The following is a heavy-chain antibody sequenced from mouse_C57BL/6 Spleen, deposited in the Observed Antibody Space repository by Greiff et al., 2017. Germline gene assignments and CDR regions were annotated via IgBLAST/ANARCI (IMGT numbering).Heavy chain of an antibody. CDR2: INPNNGGT. Sequence: EVQLQQSGPELVKPGASVKISCKASGYTFTDYYMNWVKQSHGKSLEWIGDINPNNGGTSYNQKFKGKATLTVDKSSSTAYMELRSLTSEDSAVYYCASSTMVTTRPRYFDVWGTGTTVTVSS. D-gene: IGHD2-2*01. J-gene: IGHJ1*03. CDR1: GYTFTDYY. CDR3: ASSTMVTTRPRYFDV. V-gene: IGHV1-26*01.